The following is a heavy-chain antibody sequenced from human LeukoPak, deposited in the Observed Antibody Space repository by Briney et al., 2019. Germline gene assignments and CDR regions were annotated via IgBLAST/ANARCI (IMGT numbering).Heavy chain of an antibody. CDR1: GYSISSGYF. V-gene: IGHV4-38-2*02. D-gene: IGHD3-3*01. J-gene: IGHJ4*02. Sequence: SETLSLTCTVPGYSISSGYFWGWIRQPPGKGLEWIGSIYHSGGTYYNPSLKSRLTISADTSKNQVSLKLTSVTAADTAIYYCASIYSLWSGFFDFWGQGTLVTVSS. CDR3: ASIYSLWSGFFDF. CDR2: IYHSGGT.